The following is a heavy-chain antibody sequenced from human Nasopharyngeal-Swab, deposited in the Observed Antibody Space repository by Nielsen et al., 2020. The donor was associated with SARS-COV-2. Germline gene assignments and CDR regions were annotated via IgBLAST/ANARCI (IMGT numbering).Heavy chain of an antibody. V-gene: IGHV1-8*02. CDR3: ARVRVLELFDY. CDR2: VNPNSGNT. J-gene: IGHJ4*02. Sequence: ASVKVSCKASGYTLSSYDINWVRQATGQGLEWMGWVNPNSGNTGYAQKFQGRVTMTRNTSISTAYMELSSLRSEDTAVYYCARVRVLELFDYWGQGTLVTVSS. CDR1: GYTLSSYD. D-gene: IGHD1-7*01.